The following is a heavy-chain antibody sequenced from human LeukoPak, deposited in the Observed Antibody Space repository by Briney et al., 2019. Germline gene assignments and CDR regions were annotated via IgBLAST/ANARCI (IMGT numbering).Heavy chain of an antibody. Sequence: SETLSLTCAVYGGSFSGYYWSWIRQPPGKGLEWIGEINHSGSTNYNPSLKSRVTISVDTSKNQFSLRLTSVTAADTAVYYCARRGSWTYYYAMDVWGQGTTVTVSS. CDR2: INHSGST. V-gene: IGHV4-34*01. J-gene: IGHJ6*02. D-gene: IGHD6-13*01. CDR3: ARRGSWTYYYAMDV. CDR1: GGSFSGYY.